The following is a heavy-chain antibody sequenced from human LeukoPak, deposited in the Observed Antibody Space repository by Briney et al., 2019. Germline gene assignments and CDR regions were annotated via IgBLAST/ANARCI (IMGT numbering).Heavy chain of an antibody. CDR2: ISNSGYT. Sequence: PGGSLRLSCATSGFTFIDYAMSWVRQAPGKGLEWVSSISNSGYTYYAVSVKGRFTVSRDSSNNTVYLQMNSLRAEDTAMYYCAKDIRAVGTSVFVYWGQGTLVSVSS. CDR1: GFTFIDYA. V-gene: IGHV3-23*01. D-gene: IGHD3-10*01. J-gene: IGHJ4*02. CDR3: AKDIRAVGTSVFVY.